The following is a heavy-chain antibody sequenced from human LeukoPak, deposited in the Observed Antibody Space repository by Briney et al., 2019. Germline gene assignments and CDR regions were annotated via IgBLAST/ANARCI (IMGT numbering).Heavy chain of an antibody. V-gene: IGHV6-1*01. CDR3: ARGKYSAFDI. Sequence: SQTLSHTCVISRDTVSSNSVAWKWIRQSPSRGLEWLGRTFYRSKWYNDYAVSVKSRITINPDTSKNQFSLQLSSVTPEDTAVYYCARGKYSAFDIWGQGTMVTVSS. CDR1: RDTVSSNSVA. D-gene: IGHD2/OR15-2a*01. J-gene: IGHJ3*02. CDR2: TFYRSKWYN.